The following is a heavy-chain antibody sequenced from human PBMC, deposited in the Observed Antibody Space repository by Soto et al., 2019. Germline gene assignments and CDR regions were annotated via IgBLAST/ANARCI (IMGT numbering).Heavy chain of an antibody. Sequence: EVQLVESGGGLVQPAGSLRLSCAASGFTFSTYSMNWVRQAPGKGLEWVSYISSSSSTIYYAASVKGRFTISRDNAKTSLYLQMNSLRDEDTAVYYCARAPDYYDSSGYYYGTWGQGTLVTVSS. CDR1: GFTFSTYS. D-gene: IGHD3-22*01. CDR3: ARAPDYYDSSGYYYGT. CDR2: ISSSSSTI. J-gene: IGHJ4*02. V-gene: IGHV3-48*02.